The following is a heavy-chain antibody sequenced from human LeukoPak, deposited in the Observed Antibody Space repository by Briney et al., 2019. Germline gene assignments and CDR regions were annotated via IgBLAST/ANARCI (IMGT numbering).Heavy chain of an antibody. V-gene: IGHV3-48*01. Sequence: GGSLRLSCAASGFTFSTYSMNWVRQAPGKGLEWVSYISFSSSTIYYADSVKGRFTISRDNVKNSLYLQMNSLRAEDTAVYYCAKYYYDSSGFDYWGQGTLVTVSS. CDR1: GFTFSTYS. CDR2: ISFSSSTI. D-gene: IGHD3-22*01. CDR3: AKYYYDSSGFDY. J-gene: IGHJ4*02.